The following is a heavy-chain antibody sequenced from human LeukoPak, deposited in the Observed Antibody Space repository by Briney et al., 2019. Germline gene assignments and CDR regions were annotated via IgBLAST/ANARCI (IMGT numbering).Heavy chain of an antibody. D-gene: IGHD3-10*01. J-gene: IGHJ5*02. CDR1: GFTLSSYE. CDR2: ISSSGSTI. Sequence: PGGSLRLSCAASGFTLSSYEMNWVRQAPGKGLEWASYISSSGSTIYYADSVKGRFTISRDNAKNSLYLQMNSLRAEDTAVYYCARAFSTSGFGEFDPWGQGTLVTVSS. CDR3: ARAFSTSGFGEFDP. V-gene: IGHV3-48*03.